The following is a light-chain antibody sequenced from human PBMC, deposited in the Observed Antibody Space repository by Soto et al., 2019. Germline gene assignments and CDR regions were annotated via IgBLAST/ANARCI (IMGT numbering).Light chain of an antibody. CDR2: EAS. Sequence: DIQMTQSPSTLSASVGDRVTITCRASQSTSTWLAWYQQRPGKTPKLLISEASKLESGVPSRFSGSGSGTEFTLTISSLQTDAFATYYCQQYITCPYAFGQGTKVEIK. V-gene: IGKV1-5*03. J-gene: IGKJ1*01. CDR1: QSTSTW. CDR3: QQYITCPYA.